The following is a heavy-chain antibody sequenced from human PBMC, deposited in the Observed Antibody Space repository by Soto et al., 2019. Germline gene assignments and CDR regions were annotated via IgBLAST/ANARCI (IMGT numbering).Heavy chain of an antibody. CDR1: GYTFTSYD. J-gene: IGHJ4*02. CDR3: AITPERGMATTNFDY. CDR2: MNPNSGNT. Sequence: ASVKVSCKASGYTFTSYDINWGRQATGQGLEGMGWMNPNSGNTGYAQKFQGRVTMTRNTSISTAYMELSSLRSEDTAVYFCAITPERGMATTNFDYWGQGTLVTVSS. D-gene: IGHD1-1*01. V-gene: IGHV1-8*01.